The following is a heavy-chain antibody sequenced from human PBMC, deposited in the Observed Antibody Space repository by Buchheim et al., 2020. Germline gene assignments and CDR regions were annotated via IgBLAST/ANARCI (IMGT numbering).Heavy chain of an antibody. J-gene: IGHJ4*02. V-gene: IGHV4-39*01. Sequence: QLQLQESGPGLVKPSETLSLTCTVSGGSISSSSYYWGWIRQPPGKGLEWIGSIYYSGSTYYNPSLKSRVTISVDTSKNQFALRLSSVTAADTAVYYCARLSATVVTFDYWGQGTL. CDR2: IYYSGST. CDR3: ARLSATVVTFDY. CDR1: GGSISSSSYY. D-gene: IGHD4-23*01.